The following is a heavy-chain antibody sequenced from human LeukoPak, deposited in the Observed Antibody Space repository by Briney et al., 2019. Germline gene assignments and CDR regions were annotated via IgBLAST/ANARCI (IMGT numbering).Heavy chain of an antibody. CDR2: INPNSGGT. CDR1: GYTFTGYY. D-gene: IGHD1-26*01. CDR3: ARAPHYSGIYYGDY. Sequence: ASVKVSCKASGYTFTGYYMHWVRQAPGQGLEWMGWINPNSGGTNYAQKFQGRVTMTRDTSISTAYMDLSRLRSDDTAVYYCARAPHYSGIYYGDYWGQGTLVTVSS. J-gene: IGHJ4*02. V-gene: IGHV1-2*02.